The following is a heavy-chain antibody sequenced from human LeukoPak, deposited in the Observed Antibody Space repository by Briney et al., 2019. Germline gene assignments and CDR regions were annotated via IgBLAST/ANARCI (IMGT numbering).Heavy chain of an antibody. CDR3: AKDRRQSSGYLSY. CDR2: ISAGGSTT. V-gene: IGHV3-23*01. Sequence: GGSLRLSCAASGFTFSNDAMSWVRQAPGKGLDWVSSISAGGSTTYYADSVKGRFTISRDNSKNTLYLQMNSLRAEDTAVYYCAKDRRQSSGYLSYWGQGILVTVSS. D-gene: IGHD3-22*01. CDR1: GFTFSNDA. J-gene: IGHJ4*02.